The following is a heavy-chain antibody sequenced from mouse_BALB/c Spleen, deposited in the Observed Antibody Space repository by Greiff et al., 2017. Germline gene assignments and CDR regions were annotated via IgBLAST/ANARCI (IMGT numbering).Heavy chain of an antibody. D-gene: IGHD2-3*01. CDR3: ARGREYDGYSDY. J-gene: IGHJ2*01. V-gene: IGHV5-6-5*01. CDR1: GFTFSSYA. CDR2: ISSGGST. Sequence: EVKLMESGGGLVKPGGSLKLSCAASGFTFSSYAMSWVRQTPEKRLEWVASISSGGSTYYPDSVKGRFTISRDNARNILYLQMSSLRSEDTAMYYCARGREYDGYSDYWGQGTTLTVSS.